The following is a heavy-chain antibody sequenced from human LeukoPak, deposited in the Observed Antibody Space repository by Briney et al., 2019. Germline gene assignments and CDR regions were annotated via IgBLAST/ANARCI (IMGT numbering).Heavy chain of an antibody. CDR1: GSTFSSSA. CDR3: AKLKPGVPNFDF. D-gene: IGHD1-14*01. Sequence: PGASLRLSCAASGSTFSSSAMSGVRQAPGKGLGWVSAISGSGGSTYYADSVKGGLTTSSDNSKNTLNLQMNSLRAEDTAVYYCAKLKPGVPNFDFWGQGTLVTVSS. V-gene: IGHV3-23*01. CDR2: ISGSGGST. J-gene: IGHJ4*02.